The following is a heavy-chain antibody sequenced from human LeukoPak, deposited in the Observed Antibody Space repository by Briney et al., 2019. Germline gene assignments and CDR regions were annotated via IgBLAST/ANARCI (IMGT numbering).Heavy chain of an antibody. CDR1: GGSFSGYY. CDR2: INHSGST. J-gene: IGHJ4*02. D-gene: IGHD2-2*01. Sequence: SETLSLTCAVYGGSFSGYYWSWIRQPPGKGLEWIGEINHSGSTNYNPSLKSRVIISVDTSKNQFSLKLSSVTAADTAVYYCARESSEDIVVVPAASDWYYFDYWGQGTLVTVSS. V-gene: IGHV4-34*01. CDR3: ARESSEDIVVVPAASDWYYFDY.